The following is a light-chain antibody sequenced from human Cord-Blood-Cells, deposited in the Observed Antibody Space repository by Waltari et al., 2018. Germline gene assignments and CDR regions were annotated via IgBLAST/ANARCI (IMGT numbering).Light chain of an antibody. V-gene: IGLV2-11*01. CDR3: CSYAGSYPYV. CDR1: SSDVSGYNY. CDR2: DVS. J-gene: IGLJ1*01. Sequence: QPALTQPRSVSGAPGQSVTISCTATSSDVSGYNYVSWYQQHPGKAPKRMIYDVSKRPSGVPDRFSGSKSGNTASQTISGLQAEDEADYYCCSYAGSYPYVFGTGTKVTVL.